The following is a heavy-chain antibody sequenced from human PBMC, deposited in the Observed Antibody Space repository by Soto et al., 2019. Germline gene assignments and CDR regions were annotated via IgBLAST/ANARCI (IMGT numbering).Heavy chain of an antibody. V-gene: IGHV4-61*03. J-gene: IGHJ5*02. D-gene: IGHD1-26*01. CDR3: AVHRATPGAALSNWFGP. Sequence: PSETLSLTCTVPGGSVNIGTYYWSWIRQPPGKGLEWIGFIHYSGSTNYNPSLKGRLSMSLDTSGNHFSLRLTSVTVADTAVYYCAVHRATPGAALSNWFGPWGQGSLVTVSS. CDR2: IHYSGST. CDR1: GGSVNIGTYY.